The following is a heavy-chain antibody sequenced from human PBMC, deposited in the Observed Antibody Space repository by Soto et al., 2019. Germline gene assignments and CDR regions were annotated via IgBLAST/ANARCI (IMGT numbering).Heavy chain of an antibody. CDR1: GYTFTSYD. CDR2: MNPNSGNT. D-gene: IGHD6-19*01. Sequence: GASVKVSCKASGYTFTSYDINWVRQANGQGLEWMGWMNPNSGNTGYAQKFQGRVTMTRNTSISTAYMELSSLRSEDTAVYYCARARAVAAPGWFDPWGQGTLVTVSS. CDR3: ARARAVAAPGWFDP. J-gene: IGHJ5*02. V-gene: IGHV1-8*01.